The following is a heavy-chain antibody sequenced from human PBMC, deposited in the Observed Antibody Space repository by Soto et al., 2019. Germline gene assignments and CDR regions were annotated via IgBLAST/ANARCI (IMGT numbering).Heavy chain of an antibody. CDR3: ASPERSGWYSAFDI. Sequence: ASVKVSCKASGYTFTSYDINWVRQATGQGLEWMGWMNPNSGNTGYAQKFQGRVTMTRNTSISTAYLQWSSLKASDTAMYYCASPERSGWYSAFDIWGQGTMVT. CDR2: MNPNSGNT. D-gene: IGHD6-19*01. J-gene: IGHJ3*02. V-gene: IGHV1-8*01. CDR1: GYTFTSYD.